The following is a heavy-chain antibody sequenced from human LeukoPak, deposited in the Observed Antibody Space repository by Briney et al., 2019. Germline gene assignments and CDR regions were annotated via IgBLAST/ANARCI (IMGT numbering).Heavy chain of an antibody. Sequence: SSETLSLTCTVSGGSISSYYWSWIRQPPGKGLEWIGYIYYSGSTNYNPSLKSRVTISVDTSKNQFSLKLSSVTAADTAVYYCVRDRPGDYFDYWGQGTLVTVSS. CDR3: VRDRPGDYFDY. J-gene: IGHJ4*02. CDR2: IYYSGST. V-gene: IGHV4-59*01. D-gene: IGHD2-8*02. CDR1: GGSISSYY.